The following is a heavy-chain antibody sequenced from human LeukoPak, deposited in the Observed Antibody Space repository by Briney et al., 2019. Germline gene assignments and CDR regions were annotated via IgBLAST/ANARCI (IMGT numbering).Heavy chain of an antibody. CDR2: IIPIFGTA. J-gene: IGHJ4*02. Sequence: SVKVSCKASGGTFSSYAISWVRQAPGQGLEWMGGIIPIFGTANYAQKFQGGVTITTDESTSTAYMELSSLRSEDTAVYYCASEGQLAYDAHFDYWGQGTLVTVSS. V-gene: IGHV1-69*05. CDR1: GGTFSSYA. CDR3: ASEGQLAYDAHFDY. D-gene: IGHD6-6*01.